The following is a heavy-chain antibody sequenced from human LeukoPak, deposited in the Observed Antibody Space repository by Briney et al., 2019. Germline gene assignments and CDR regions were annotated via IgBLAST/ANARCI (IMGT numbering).Heavy chain of an antibody. V-gene: IGHV3-7*01. J-gene: IGHJ4*02. Sequence: GGSLRLSCAASGFTFSSNWMSWVRQAPGKGLEWVANINQYEGEKYYVDSVKGRFTISRDNAKNSLYLQMNSLRVEDTAMYYCAMGDYFDYWGQGTLVTVSS. CDR2: INQYEGEK. CDR1: GFTFSSNW. CDR3: AMGDYFDY.